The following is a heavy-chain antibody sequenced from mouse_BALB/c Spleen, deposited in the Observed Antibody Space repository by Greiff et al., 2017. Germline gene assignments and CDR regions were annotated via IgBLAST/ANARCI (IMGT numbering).Heavy chain of an antibody. D-gene: IGHD4-1*02. J-gene: IGHJ2*01. CDR3: ARGKGTTGRYFDY. CDR1: GFTFSSYA. V-gene: IGHV5-9-3*01. Sequence: EVKVVESGGGLVKPGGSLKLSCAASGFTFSSYAMSWVRQTPEKRLEWVATISSGGSYTYYPDSVKGRFTISRDNAKNTLYLQMSSLRSEDTAMYYCARGKGTTGRYFDYWGQGTTLTVSS. CDR2: ISSGGSYT.